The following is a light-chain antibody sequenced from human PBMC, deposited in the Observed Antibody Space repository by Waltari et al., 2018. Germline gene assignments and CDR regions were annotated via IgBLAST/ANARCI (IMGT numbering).Light chain of an antibody. V-gene: IGLV2-11*01. J-gene: IGLJ1*01. CDR2: DVT. Sequence: QSALTQPRPVSGSPGQSVTISCPGTRTALGASDYVSGYQQSPGKPPKLIIYDVTGRPSGVPDRFSGSKSDNKASLTISGLQADDEADYYCCSYAGRYTNYVFGSGTKVTVL. CDR1: RTALGASDY. CDR3: CSYAGRYTNYV.